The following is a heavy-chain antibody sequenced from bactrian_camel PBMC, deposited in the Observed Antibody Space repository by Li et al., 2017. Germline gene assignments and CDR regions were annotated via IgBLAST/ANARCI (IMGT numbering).Heavy chain of an antibody. CDR3: AKGAGTDWPASFAY. CDR2: ILRGSSTT. CDR1: EDTFRNWHR. D-gene: IGHD1*01. Sequence: HVQLVESGGGSVQAGGSLRLSCVCSEDTFRNWHRIGWFRQAPGTEREGVASILRGSSTTTHADSVKGRFTISRDNAKNTLYLQLNSLKTEDMAMYYCAKGAGTDWPASFAYWGQGTQVTVS. V-gene: IGHV3S1*01. J-gene: IGHJ6*01.